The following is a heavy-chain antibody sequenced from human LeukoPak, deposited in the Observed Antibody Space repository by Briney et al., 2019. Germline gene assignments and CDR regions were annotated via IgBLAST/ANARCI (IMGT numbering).Heavy chain of an antibody. CDR3: AKQWGWELIPGAFDI. Sequence: PSETLSLTCTVSGGSISSGSYYWSWIRQPAGKGLEWIGRIYTSGSTNYNPSLKSRVTISVDTSKNQFSLKLSSVTAADTAVYYCAKQWGWELIPGAFDIWGQGTMVTVSS. CDR2: IYTSGST. D-gene: IGHD1-26*01. J-gene: IGHJ3*02. CDR1: GGSISSGSYY. V-gene: IGHV4-61*02.